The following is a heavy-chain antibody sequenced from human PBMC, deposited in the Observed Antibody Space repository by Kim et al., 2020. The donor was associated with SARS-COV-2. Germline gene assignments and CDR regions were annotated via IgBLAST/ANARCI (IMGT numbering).Heavy chain of an antibody. CDR3: ARSFGFFEWFSTAFYY. V-gene: IGHV4-39*01. J-gene: IGHJ4*02. CDR2: IYYSGST. CDR1: GGSISSSSYY. D-gene: IGHD3-3*01. Sequence: SETLSLTCTVSGGSISSSSYYWGWIRQPPGKGLEWIGSIYYSGSTYYNPSLKSRVTISVDTSKNQFSLKLSSVTAADTAVYYCARSFGFFEWFSTAFYYLGQGNLGTVSS.